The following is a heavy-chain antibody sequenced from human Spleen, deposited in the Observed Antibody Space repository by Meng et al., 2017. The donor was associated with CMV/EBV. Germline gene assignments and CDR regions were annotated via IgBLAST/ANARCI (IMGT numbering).Heavy chain of an antibody. Sequence: TCAVSGGSISSGGYYWSWIRQPPGKGLEWIGYIYYSGSTYYNPSLKSRVTISVDTSKNQFSLKLSSVTAADTAVYYCASHRGYSGYDWGQGTLVTVSS. V-gene: IGHV4-30-4*01. CDR3: ASHRGYSGYD. CDR2: IYYSGST. D-gene: IGHD5-12*01. J-gene: IGHJ4*02. CDR1: GGSISSGGYY.